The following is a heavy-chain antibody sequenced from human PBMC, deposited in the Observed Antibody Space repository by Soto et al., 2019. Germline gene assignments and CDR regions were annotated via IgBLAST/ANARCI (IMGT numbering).Heavy chain of an antibody. CDR3: AKGQYQLLRYFDY. J-gene: IGHJ4*02. CDR1: GFTFDDYA. V-gene: IGHV3-9*01. Sequence: GGSLRLSCAASGFTFDDYAMHWVRQAPVKVLEWVSGISWNSGSIGYADSVKGRFTISRDNAKNSLYLQMNSLRAEDTALYYCAKGQYQLLRYFDYWGQGTLVTVSS. CDR2: ISWNSGSI. D-gene: IGHD2-2*01.